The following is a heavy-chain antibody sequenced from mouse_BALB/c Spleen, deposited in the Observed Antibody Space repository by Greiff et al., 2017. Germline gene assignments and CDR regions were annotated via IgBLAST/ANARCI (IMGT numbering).Heavy chain of an antibody. J-gene: IGHJ3*01. Sequence: VHGVESGPGLVAPSQSLSITCTVSGFSLTSYGVHWVRQPPGKGLEWLGVIWAGGSTNYNSALMSRLSISKDNSKSQVFLKMNSLQTDDTAMYYCARDHLGWLLFADWGQGTLVTVSA. V-gene: IGHV2-9*02. CDR3: ARDHLGWLLFAD. D-gene: IGHD2-3*01. CDR2: IWAGGST. CDR1: GFSLTSYG.